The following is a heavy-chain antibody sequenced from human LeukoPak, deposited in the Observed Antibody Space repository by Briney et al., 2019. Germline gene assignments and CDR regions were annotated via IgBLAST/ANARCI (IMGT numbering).Heavy chain of an antibody. J-gene: IGHJ5*02. CDR1: GFIFSSYA. D-gene: IGHD3-3*01. Sequence: SGGSLRLSCAASGFIFSSYAMSWVRQAPGKGLEWVSAISGSGGSTYYADSVKGRFTISRDNSKNTLYLQMNSLRAEDTAVYYCAKPLHTIFGVVTPRDESCDPWGQGTLVTVSS. CDR3: AKPLHTIFGVVTPRDESCDP. V-gene: IGHV3-23*01. CDR2: ISGSGGST.